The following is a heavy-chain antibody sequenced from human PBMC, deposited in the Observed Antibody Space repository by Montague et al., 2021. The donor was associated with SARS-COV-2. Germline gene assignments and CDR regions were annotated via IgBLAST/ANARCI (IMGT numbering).Heavy chain of an antibody. CDR3: ARGQCLVITFCGVILHDY. V-gene: IGHV4-34*01. J-gene: IGHJ4*02. Sequence: SETLSLTCAVYGGSFSGYYWSWIRQPPGKGLEWIGETNHSGSTNYNPSLKSRVTISVDTSKNQFSLKLSSVTAADTAVYYCARGQCLVITFCGVILHDYWGQGTLVTVSS. CDR2: TNHSGST. D-gene: IGHD3-16*02. CDR1: GGSFSGYY.